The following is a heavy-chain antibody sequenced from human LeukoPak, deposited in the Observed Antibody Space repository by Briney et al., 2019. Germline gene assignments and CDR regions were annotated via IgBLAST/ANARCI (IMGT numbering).Heavy chain of an antibody. CDR3: ARLPIAARQIYYYYGMDV. CDR1: GYSFTSYW. V-gene: IGHV5-51*01. CDR2: IYPGDSDT. D-gene: IGHD6-6*01. J-gene: IGHJ6*02. Sequence: GESLQISCKGSGYSFTSYWIGWVRPLPGKGLEWMGIIYPGDSDTRYSPSFQGQVTISADKSISTAYLQWSSLKASDTAMYYCARLPIAARQIYYYYGMDVWGQGTTVTVSS.